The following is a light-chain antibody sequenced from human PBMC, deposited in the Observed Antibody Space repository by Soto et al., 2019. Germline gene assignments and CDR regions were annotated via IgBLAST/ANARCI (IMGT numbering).Light chain of an antibody. V-gene: IGKV3-20*01. Sequence: EIVLTQSPGTLALSPGEGATLSCRASQSVSKYLAWYQQKPGQAPRLLIYGASSRATGIPDGFSGSGSGTDFALTISRLEPEDFAVYCCQQYGGSPQTFGQGTKV. CDR3: QQYGGSPQT. J-gene: IGKJ1*01. CDR1: QSVSKY. CDR2: GAS.